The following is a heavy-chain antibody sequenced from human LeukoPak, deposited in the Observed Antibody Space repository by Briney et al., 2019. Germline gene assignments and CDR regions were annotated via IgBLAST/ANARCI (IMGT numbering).Heavy chain of an antibody. J-gene: IGHJ4*02. CDR1: GFTFSSYA. V-gene: IGHV3-30-3*01. CDR2: ILYDGSNK. D-gene: IGHD6-13*01. Sequence: GGSLRLSCAASGFTFSSYAMHWVRQAPGKGLEWVAVILYDGSNKYSADSVKGRFTISRDNSKNTLYLQMNSLRAEDTAVYYCARDSAIAAAGGYFDYWGQGTLVTVSS. CDR3: ARDSAIAAAGGYFDY.